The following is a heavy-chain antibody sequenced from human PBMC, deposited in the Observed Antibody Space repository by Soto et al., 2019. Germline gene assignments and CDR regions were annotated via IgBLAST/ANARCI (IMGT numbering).Heavy chain of an antibody. CDR3: ARARPTTFSRPPFDY. J-gene: IGHJ4*02. D-gene: IGHD3-10*02. Sequence: SSETLSLTCALSGGSISSSNWWSWVRQPPWKGLEWIGEIYHSRSTNYNPSLKSRVTISEDKSKNQFSLKLSSVTTADTAVYYCARARPTTFSRPPFDYWGQGTLVTVSS. CDR1: GGSISSSNW. V-gene: IGHV4-4*02. CDR2: IYHSRST.